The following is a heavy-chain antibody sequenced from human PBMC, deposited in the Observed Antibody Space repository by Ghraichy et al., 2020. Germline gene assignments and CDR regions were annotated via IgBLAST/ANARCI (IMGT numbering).Heavy chain of an antibody. V-gene: IGHV4-59*01. CDR2: IYHNGRT. D-gene: IGHD3-3*01. J-gene: IGHJ5*02. Sequence: SETLSLTCTVSGYSLNNYYWSWIRQPPGKGLEWIGSIYHNGRTKYNPSLKSRVTMSVDTSKNQFSLSLTSVTAADTAVFYCARSQEWRAISSGFYPWGQGTLVSVSP. CDR1: GYSLNNYY. CDR3: ARSQEWRAISSGFYP.